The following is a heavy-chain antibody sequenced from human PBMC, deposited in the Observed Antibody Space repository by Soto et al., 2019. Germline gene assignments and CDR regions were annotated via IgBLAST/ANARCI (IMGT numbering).Heavy chain of an antibody. CDR1: GFTFSNYA. Sequence: GGSLRLSCAASGFTFSNYAMNWVRQAPGKGLEWVASTGSSSSYIFYADSMKGRFTISRDNARNSLSLQMNSLRAEDTAVYYCARAGRYTYCYYGMDVWGQGTTVTVSS. V-gene: IGHV3-21*01. CDR3: ARAGRYTYCYYGMDV. J-gene: IGHJ6*02. CDR2: TGSSSSYI. D-gene: IGHD2-2*02.